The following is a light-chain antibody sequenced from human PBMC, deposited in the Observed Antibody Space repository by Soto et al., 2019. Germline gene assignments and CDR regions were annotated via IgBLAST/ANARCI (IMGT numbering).Light chain of an antibody. V-gene: IGKV3D-15*01. CDR2: DAS. CDR1: QNISSK. Sequence: EIVMTQSPATLSVSPGQRATLSCRARQNISSKLAWYQQKPGQAPRLLIYDASTRATGIPARFSGSGSGTEFTLTISSLLSEDFAVYYCQQYNNWPPEYTFGQGTKLEIK. J-gene: IGKJ2*01. CDR3: QQYNNWPPEYT.